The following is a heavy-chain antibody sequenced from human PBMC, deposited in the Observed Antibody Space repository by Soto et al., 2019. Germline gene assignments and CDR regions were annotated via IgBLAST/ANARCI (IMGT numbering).Heavy chain of an antibody. V-gene: IGHV3-23*01. CDR3: AKYSSDWDEDY. CDR2: ISGSGDT. Sequence: EVQLLESGGGLVQPGGSLRLSSAASGFTFSSYAMTWVRQAPGEGLQWVSSISGSGDTYYADSVKGRFTISRDNSKNTLTLQMNSLRAEDTAIYYCAKYSSDWDEDYWGQGTLVTVSS. J-gene: IGHJ4*02. D-gene: IGHD6-19*01. CDR1: GFTFSSYA.